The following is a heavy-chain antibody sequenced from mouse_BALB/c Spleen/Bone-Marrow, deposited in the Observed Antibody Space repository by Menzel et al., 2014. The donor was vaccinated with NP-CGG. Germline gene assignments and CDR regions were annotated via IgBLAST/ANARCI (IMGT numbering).Heavy chain of an antibody. CDR2: IYPYNGGT. Sequence: EVKVVESGPELVKPGASVKISCKASGYTFTDYNMHWVKPSHGKSLEWIGYIYPYNGGTGYNQKFKSKATLTVDNSSSTAYMELRSLTSEDSAVYYCARSEGYDYDWFAYWGQGTLVTVSA. V-gene: IGHV1S29*02. D-gene: IGHD2-4*01. J-gene: IGHJ3*01. CDR1: GYTFTDYN. CDR3: ARSEGYDYDWFAY.